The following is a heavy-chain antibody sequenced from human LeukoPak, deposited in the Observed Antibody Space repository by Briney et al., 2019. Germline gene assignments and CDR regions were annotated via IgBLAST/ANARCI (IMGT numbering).Heavy chain of an antibody. CDR2: IYYSGST. Sequence: SETLSLTCTVSGGSISSYYWSWIRQPPGKGLEWIGYIYYSGSTNYNPSLKSRVTISVDTSKNQFSLSLNSMTAADTAVYYCARSPYGDYRSYWYFDLWGRGTLVTVSS. D-gene: IGHD4-17*01. J-gene: IGHJ2*01. V-gene: IGHV4-59*01. CDR3: ARSPYGDYRSYWYFDL. CDR1: GGSISSYY.